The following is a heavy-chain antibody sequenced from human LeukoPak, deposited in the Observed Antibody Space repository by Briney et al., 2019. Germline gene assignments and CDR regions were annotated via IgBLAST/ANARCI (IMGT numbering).Heavy chain of an antibody. D-gene: IGHD3-22*01. Sequence: GSLRLSCAASGFTFSNAWMSWVRQAPGKGLEWIGYIYYSGSTNYNPSLKSRVTISVDTSKNQFSLKLSSLTAADTAVYYCARDTSGYRRGSFDYWGQGTLVTVSS. CDR3: ARDTSGYRRGSFDY. J-gene: IGHJ4*02. V-gene: IGHV4-59*01. CDR1: GFTFSNAW. CDR2: IYYSGST.